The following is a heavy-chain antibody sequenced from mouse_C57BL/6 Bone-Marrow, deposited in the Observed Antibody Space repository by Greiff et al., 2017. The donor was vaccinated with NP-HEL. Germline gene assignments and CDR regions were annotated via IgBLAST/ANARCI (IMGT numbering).Heavy chain of an antibody. CDR1: GYAFTNYL. CDR2: INPGSGGT. Sequence: QVQLQQSGAELVRPGTSVKVSCKASGYAFTNYLIEWVKQRPGQGLEWIGVINPGSGGTNYNEKVKGKATLTADKSSSTAYMQLSSLTSEDSAVYFGARRDGNYGRFAYWGQGTLVTVSA. D-gene: IGHD2-1*01. V-gene: IGHV1-54*01. J-gene: IGHJ3*01. CDR3: ARRDGNYGRFAY.